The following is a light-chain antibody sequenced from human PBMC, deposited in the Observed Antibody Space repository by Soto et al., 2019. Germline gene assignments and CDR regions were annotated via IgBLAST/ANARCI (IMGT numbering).Light chain of an antibody. CDR3: HQYNNWPRT. J-gene: IGKJ1*01. CDR1: QSVSNNY. V-gene: IGKV3-20*01. CDR2: GAS. Sequence: IVLTQSPGTLSLSPGERATLSCRASQSVSNNYLAWYQQKPGQAPRLLIYGASNRATGIPDRFSGSGSGTEFTLTISSLQAEDSAVYYCHQYNNWPRTFGQGTKVDIK.